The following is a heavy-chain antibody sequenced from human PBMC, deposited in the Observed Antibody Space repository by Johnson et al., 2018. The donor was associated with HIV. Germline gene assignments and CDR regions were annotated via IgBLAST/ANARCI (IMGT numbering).Heavy chain of an antibody. CDR2: ISWDGGST. Sequence: QLVESGGGVVQPGGSLRLSCAASGFTFDDYAMHWVRQAPGKGLEWVSLISWDGGSTYYADSVKGRFTISRDNSKNSLYLQMNSLRAEDTALYYCAGRPSGADPFDIWGQGTMVTVSS. CDR1: GFTFDDYA. D-gene: IGHD2-15*01. J-gene: IGHJ3*02. V-gene: IGHV3-43D*03. CDR3: AGRPSGADPFDI.